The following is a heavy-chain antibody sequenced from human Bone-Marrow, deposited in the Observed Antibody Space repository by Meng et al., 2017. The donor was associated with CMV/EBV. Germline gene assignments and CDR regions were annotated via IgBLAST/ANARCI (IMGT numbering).Heavy chain of an antibody. J-gene: IGHJ4*02. V-gene: IGHV3-66*02. CDR2: IYSGGDS. D-gene: IGHD2-15*01. CDR3: ARGYWRNGYPN. Sequence: GESLKISCAASGFAFIDYSLHWVRQAPGKGLEWVSDIYSGGDSYYADSVEGRFTISRDNSNNTLYLQMSRLRPDDTAVYYCARGYWRNGYPNWGQGTLVTVSS. CDR1: GFAFIDYS.